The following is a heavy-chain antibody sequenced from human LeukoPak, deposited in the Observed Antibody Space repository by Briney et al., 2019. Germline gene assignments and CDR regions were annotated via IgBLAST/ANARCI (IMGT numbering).Heavy chain of an antibody. J-gene: IGHJ4*02. CDR2: IRTKTNNYAT. Sequence: GGSLRLSCAASGFTFSGSAIHWVRQASGKGLEWVGHIRTKTNNYATAYTASVEGRFIISRDDSKNTAYLQMNSLKTEDTAVYYCIRHDVGVTRADYWGQGTLVTVSS. V-gene: IGHV3-73*01. CDR3: IRHDVGVTRADY. CDR1: GFTFSGSA. D-gene: IGHD1-26*01.